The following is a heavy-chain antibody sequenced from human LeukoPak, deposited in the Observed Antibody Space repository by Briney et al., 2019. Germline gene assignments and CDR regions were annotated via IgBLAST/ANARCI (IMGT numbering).Heavy chain of an antibody. Sequence: GASVKVSCKASGGTFSSYAISWVRQAPGQGLEWMGGIIPIFGTANYAQKFQGRVTITTDESTSTDYMELSSLRSEVTAVYYCARDSSGYLGYFDYWGQGTLVTVSS. CDR2: IIPIFGTA. V-gene: IGHV1-69*05. D-gene: IGHD3-22*01. J-gene: IGHJ4*02. CDR1: GGTFSSYA. CDR3: ARDSSGYLGYFDY.